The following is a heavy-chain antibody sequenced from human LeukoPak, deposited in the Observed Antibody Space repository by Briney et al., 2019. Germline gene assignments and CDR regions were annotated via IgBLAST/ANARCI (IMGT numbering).Heavy chain of an antibody. CDR1: GYTFRDYY. CDR2: IYPNSGGT. CDR3: ARDFIAAAGTKESAFDS. D-gene: IGHD6-13*01. Sequence: ASVKVFCKASGYTFRDYYLHWVRQAPGQGLEWIGWIYPNSGGTKYTQTFQGRVTMTRDTSISTAYMELTRLTHDDTAVYYCARDFIAAAGTKESAFDSWGQGTMVTVSS. J-gene: IGHJ3*02. V-gene: IGHV1-2*02.